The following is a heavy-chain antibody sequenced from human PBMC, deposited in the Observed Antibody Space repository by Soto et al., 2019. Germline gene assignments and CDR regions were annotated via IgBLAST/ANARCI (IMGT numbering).Heavy chain of an antibody. CDR1: GDTFTTYV. J-gene: IGHJ6*02. CDR2: INAGNGNT. Sequence: ASVKVSCKASGDTFTTYVMHWVRQAPGQRLEWMGWINAGNGNTKYSQKFQGRVTIIRDTSASTAYMELSSLRSEDTAVYYCARESGDIVVVPGATEDYGMDVWGQGTTVTVSS. CDR3: ARESGDIVVVPGATEDYGMDV. V-gene: IGHV1-3*01. D-gene: IGHD2-2*01.